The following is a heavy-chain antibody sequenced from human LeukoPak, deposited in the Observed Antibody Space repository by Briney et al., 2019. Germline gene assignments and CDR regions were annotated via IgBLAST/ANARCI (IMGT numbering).Heavy chain of an antibody. V-gene: IGHV4-39*01. Sequence: SETLSLTCSVSGGSISSSRSYWGWIRQTPGKGLEWVGSIYYNGDTYYNPSFKSRVSMSVDTAKNQFSLKLSSVTAADTAVYYCARHSPPWDYWGQGTLVTVSS. CDR3: ARHSPPWDY. J-gene: IGHJ4*02. CDR2: IYYNGDT. CDR1: GGSISSSRSY.